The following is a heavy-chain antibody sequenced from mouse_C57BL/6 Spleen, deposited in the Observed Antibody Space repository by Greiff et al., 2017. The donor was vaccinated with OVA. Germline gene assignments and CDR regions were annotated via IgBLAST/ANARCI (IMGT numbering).Heavy chain of an antibody. CDR2: ISGGGGNT. CDR3: ARLGTGTPY. V-gene: IGHV5-9*01. Sequence: EVKVEESGGGLVKPGGSLKLSCAASGFTFSSYTMSWVRQTPEKRLEWVATISGGGGNTYYPDSVKGRFTISRDNAKNTLYLQMSSLRSEDTALYYCARLGTGTPYWGQGTLVTVSA. CDR1: GFTFSSYT. J-gene: IGHJ3*01. D-gene: IGHD4-1*01.